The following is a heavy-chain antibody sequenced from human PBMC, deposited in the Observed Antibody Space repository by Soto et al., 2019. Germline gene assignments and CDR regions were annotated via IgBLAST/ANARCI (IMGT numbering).Heavy chain of an antibody. Sequence: QVQMVQSGAEVKKPESSVKVSCTASGGSFGNSAINWVRQTPGQGLEWLGGFIPVYRTLNYAQKFQGRVTITADESTGTAYMTLSSLASDDTAVYYCATGVICIGYFTVDSWGQGTRVTVSS. CDR1: GGSFGNSA. CDR3: ATGVICIGYFTVDS. V-gene: IGHV1-69*01. J-gene: IGHJ4*02. CDR2: FIPVYRTL. D-gene: IGHD3-3*01.